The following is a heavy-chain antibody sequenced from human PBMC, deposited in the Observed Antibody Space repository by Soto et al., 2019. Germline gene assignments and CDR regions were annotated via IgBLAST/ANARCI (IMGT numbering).Heavy chain of an antibody. D-gene: IGHD7-27*01. Sequence: QVQLVQSGAEVKKPGASVKVSCKASGYSFTSYDINWVRQAPGQGLEWMGWMSPNSANTGYAQKCQGRVTMTRSTSISTAYMELSSLRSEDTAVYYCARGPPNWGFDSWGQGTLVIVSS. CDR2: MSPNSANT. CDR1: GYSFTSYD. J-gene: IGHJ5*01. V-gene: IGHV1-8*01. CDR3: ARGPPNWGFDS.